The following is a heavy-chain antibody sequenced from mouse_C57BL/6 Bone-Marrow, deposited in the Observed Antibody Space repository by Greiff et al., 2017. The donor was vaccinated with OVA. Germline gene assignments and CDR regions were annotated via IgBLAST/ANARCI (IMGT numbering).Heavy chain of an antibody. Sequence: QVQLKQSGPGLVQPSQSLSITCTVSGFSLISYGVHWFRQSPGTGLEWLGVIWSGGSTDYNAAFISRLSISKDNAKSQVFFKMNSLQADDTAIYYCARGPTVVADYYAMDYWGQGTSVTVSS. J-gene: IGHJ4*01. CDR1: GFSLISYG. CDR3: ARGPTVVADYYAMDY. V-gene: IGHV2-2*01. CDR2: IWSGGST. D-gene: IGHD1-1*01.